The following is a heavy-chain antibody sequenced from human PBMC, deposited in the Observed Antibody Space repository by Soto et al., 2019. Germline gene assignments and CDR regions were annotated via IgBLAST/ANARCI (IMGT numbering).Heavy chain of an antibody. Sequence: ASVKVSCKASGYSFTSNDINWVRQATGQGLEWMGWMNPNSDNTGYAQKFQGRLTMTRSTSTNTAYMELNSLTSEDTAVYFCERGRILGYSAYEPLGGLEYWGQGTPVTVSS. CDR1: GYSFTSND. D-gene: IGHD5-12*01. J-gene: IGHJ4*02. CDR2: MNPNSDNT. V-gene: IGHV1-8*01. CDR3: ERGRILGYSAYEPLGGLEY.